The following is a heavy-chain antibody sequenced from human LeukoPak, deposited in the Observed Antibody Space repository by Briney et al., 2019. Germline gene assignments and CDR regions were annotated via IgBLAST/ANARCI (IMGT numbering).Heavy chain of an antibody. Sequence: SETLSLTCTVSGGSISSYYWSWIRQPPGKGLEWIGYVYYRGSTNYNPSLKSRVTISLDTSENQISLKLSSVTAADTAVYYCARGPRGSGYVDYWGQGTLVTVSS. CDR1: GGSISSYY. CDR3: ARGPRGSGYVDY. J-gene: IGHJ4*02. D-gene: IGHD2-15*01. V-gene: IGHV4-59*01. CDR2: VYYRGST.